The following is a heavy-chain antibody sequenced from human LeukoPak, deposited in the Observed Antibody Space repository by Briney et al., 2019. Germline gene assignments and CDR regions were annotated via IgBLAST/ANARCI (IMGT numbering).Heavy chain of an antibody. CDR1: GGXVSSNIYY. J-gene: IGHJ4*02. D-gene: IGHD3-22*01. CDR3: AREDSSGYLGY. Sequence: SETLSLTCTVSGGXVSSNIYYWNWIRQPPGKRLEWIGYIYYSGSTNYNPSLKSRVTISVDTSKNQFSLKLTSLTAADTAVYYCAREDSSGYLGYWGQGTLVTVSS. CDR2: IYYSGST. V-gene: IGHV4-61*01.